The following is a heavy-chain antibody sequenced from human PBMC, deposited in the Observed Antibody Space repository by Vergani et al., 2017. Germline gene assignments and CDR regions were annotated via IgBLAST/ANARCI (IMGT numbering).Heavy chain of an antibody. V-gene: IGHV1-46*03. CDR1: VYTFTSYY. CDR2: INPSGGST. Sequence: QVQLVQSGAEVKKPGASVKVSCKASVYTFTSYYMHWVRQAPGQGLEWMGIINPSGGSTSYAQKFQGRVTMTRDTSTSTVYMDLSNLRSEDTAVYYCARPHGDILPPDPRRLDYWGQGTLVTVSS. D-gene: IGHD1-1*01. J-gene: IGHJ4*02. CDR3: ARPHGDILPPDPRRLDY.